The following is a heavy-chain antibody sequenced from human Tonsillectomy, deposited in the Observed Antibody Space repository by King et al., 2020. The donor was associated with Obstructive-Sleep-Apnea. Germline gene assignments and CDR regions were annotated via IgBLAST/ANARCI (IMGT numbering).Heavy chain of an antibody. CDR1: GGSISSADYY. CDR2: IYYSGNT. D-gene: IGHD6-19*01. Sequence: VQLQESGPGLVKPSQTLSLTCTVSGGSISSADYYWSWIRQPPGKGLEWIGYIYYSGNTYYNSSLKSRVTISVETSKNQFSLKRSSVTAADPAVYSCARLSSGWGFDYWGQGPLVTVSS. J-gene: IGHJ4*02. CDR3: ARLSSGWGFDY. V-gene: IGHV4-30-4*01.